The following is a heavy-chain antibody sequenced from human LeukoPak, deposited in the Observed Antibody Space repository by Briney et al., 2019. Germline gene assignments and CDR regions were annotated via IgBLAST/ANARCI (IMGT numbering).Heavy chain of an antibody. J-gene: IGHJ3*02. D-gene: IGHD1-14*01. CDR2: ISSSSSYI. CDR1: GFTFSTSW. CDR3: ARDLTHDAFDI. Sequence: GGSLRLSCAASGFTFSTSWMSWVRQAPGKGLEWVSSISSSSSYIYYADSVKGRFTISRDNAKNSLYLQMNSLRAEDTAVYYCARDLTHDAFDIWGQGTMVTVSS. V-gene: IGHV3-21*01.